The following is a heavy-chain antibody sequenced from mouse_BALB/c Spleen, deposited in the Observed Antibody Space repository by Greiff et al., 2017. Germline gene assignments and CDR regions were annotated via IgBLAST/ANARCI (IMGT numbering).Heavy chain of an antibody. CDR3: ARDYDGGMDY. Sequence: EVKLMESGGGLVKPGGSLKLSCAASGFTFSDYYMYWVRQTPEKRLEWVATISDGGSYTYYPDSVKGRFTISRDNAKNNLYLQMSSLKSEDTAMYYCARDYDGGMDYWGQGTSVTVSS. CDR1: GFTFSDYY. V-gene: IGHV5-4*02. J-gene: IGHJ4*01. D-gene: IGHD2-12*01. CDR2: ISDGGSYT.